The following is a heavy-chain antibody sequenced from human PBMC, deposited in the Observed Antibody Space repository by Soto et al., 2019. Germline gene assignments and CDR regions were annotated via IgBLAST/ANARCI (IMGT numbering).Heavy chain of an antibody. D-gene: IGHD2-21*02. Sequence: SETLSLTCTVSGGSISSSSYYWGWIRQPPGKGLEWIGSIYYSGSTYYNPSLKSRVTISVDTSKNQFSLKMNSVTAADTAVYYCARDLWDYCGVDCYPLGVWSQGTTVTVSS. CDR1: GGSISSSSYY. J-gene: IGHJ6*02. CDR2: IYYSGST. V-gene: IGHV4-39*07. CDR3: ARDLWDYCGVDCYPLGV.